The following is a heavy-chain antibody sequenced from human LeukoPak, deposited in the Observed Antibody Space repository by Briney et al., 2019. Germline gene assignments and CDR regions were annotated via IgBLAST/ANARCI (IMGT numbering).Heavy chain of an antibody. J-gene: IGHJ4*02. CDR2: ISPLLGAS. D-gene: IGHD3-9*01. Sequence: SVKVSCKASGGTFSDYVISWVRQAPGQGLNWMGGISPLLGASKHTQNFHDRVTITADESTSTAYMELSDLRSADTAVYYCATYDVLTGFEYWGEGTLVTVSS. CDR3: ATYDVLTGFEY. CDR1: GGTFSDYV. V-gene: IGHV1-69*13.